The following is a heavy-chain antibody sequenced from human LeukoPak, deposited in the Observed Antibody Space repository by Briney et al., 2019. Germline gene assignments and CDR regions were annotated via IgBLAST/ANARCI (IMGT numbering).Heavy chain of an antibody. J-gene: IGHJ6*03. CDR3: ARLTPPRYCSSTSCSGPRRVYYYMDV. D-gene: IGHD2-2*01. V-gene: IGHV4-34*01. Sequence: PSETLSLTCAVYGGSFSGYYWSWIRQPPGKGLEWIGEINHSGSTNYNPSLKSRVTISVDTSKNQFSLKLSSVTAADTAVYYCARLTPPRYCSSTSCSGPRRVYYYMDVWGKGTTVTVSS. CDR1: GGSFSGYY. CDR2: INHSGST.